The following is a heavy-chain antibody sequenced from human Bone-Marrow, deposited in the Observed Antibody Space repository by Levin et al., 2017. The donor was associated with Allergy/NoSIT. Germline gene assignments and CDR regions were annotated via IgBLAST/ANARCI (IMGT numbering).Heavy chain of an antibody. CDR2: INPNSGGT. CDR3: AREDNPGYSSSWSPPPPPAHVDG. J-gene: IGHJ6*04. Sequence: KAGESLKISCKASGYTFTGYYMHWVRQAPGQGLEWMGRINPNSGGTNYAQKFQGRVTMTRDTSISTAYMELSRLRSDDTAVYYCAREDNPGYSSSWSPPPPPAHVDGWGKGTTVTVSS. D-gene: IGHD6-13*01. V-gene: IGHV1-2*06. CDR1: GYTFTGYY.